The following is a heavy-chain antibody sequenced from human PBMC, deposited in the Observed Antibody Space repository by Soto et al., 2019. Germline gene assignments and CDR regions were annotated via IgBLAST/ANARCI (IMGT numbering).Heavy chain of an antibody. J-gene: IGHJ2*01. CDR1: GFTFSSYA. CDR3: ARDRYCSGGSCYSGYFDL. CDR2: ISYDGSNK. D-gene: IGHD2-15*01. V-gene: IGHV3-30-3*01. Sequence: QVQLVESGGGVVQPGRSLRLSCAASGFTFSSYAMHWVRQAPGKGLEWVAVISYDGSNKYYADSVKGRFTISRDNSKNTLYLQMNSLRAEHTAVYYCARDRYCSGGSCYSGYFDLWGRGTLVTVSS.